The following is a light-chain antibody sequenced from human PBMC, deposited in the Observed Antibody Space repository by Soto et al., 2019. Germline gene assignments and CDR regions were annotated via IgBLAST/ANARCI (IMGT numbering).Light chain of an antibody. CDR3: QHYNNWPIT. CDR1: QSLSST. CDR2: ATS. J-gene: IGKJ5*01. V-gene: IGKV3-15*01. Sequence: DIVLTQSPATLSVSPGERATLSCRASQSLSSTVAWYQQKPGQAPRLLIYATSTRATGIPARFSGSGSGTEFTLTISSLQSEDFAVYYCQHYNNWPITFGQGTRLEIK.